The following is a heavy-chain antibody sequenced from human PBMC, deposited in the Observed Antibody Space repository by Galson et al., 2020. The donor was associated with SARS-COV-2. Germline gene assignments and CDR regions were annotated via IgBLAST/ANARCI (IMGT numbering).Heavy chain of an antibody. CDR1: GYTFTDYY. CDR2: INPNSGGT. J-gene: IGHJ4*02. Sequence: ASVPVSCKASGYTFTDYYMHWVRQAPGQGLEWMGWINPNSGGTNYAQKFQGRVTMTRDTSTSTAYMELSRLRSDDTAVYYCARDQGGGSYRLGFDYWGQGTLVTVSS. CDR3: ARDQGGGSYRLGFDY. D-gene: IGHD1-26*01. V-gene: IGHV1-2*02.